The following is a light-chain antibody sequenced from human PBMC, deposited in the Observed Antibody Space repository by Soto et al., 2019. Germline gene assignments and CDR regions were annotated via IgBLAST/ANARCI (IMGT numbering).Light chain of an antibody. CDR3: QQHGGSPPYT. Sequence: EVVLTQSPGTLSLSPGDRATVSCRASQTVHSSFFAWYQQKCGQAPRLLIYGTSNRAAGIPDRFSGHGSGTDFTLTIDGLEPEDFAMYFCQQHGGSPPYTFGRGTRVEI. J-gene: IGKJ2*01. V-gene: IGKV3-20*01. CDR2: GTS. CDR1: QTVHSSF.